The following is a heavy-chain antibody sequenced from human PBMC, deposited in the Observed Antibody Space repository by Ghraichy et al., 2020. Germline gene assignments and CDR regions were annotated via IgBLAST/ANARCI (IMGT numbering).Heavy chain of an antibody. CDR1: GGSISSGSYY. CDR2: IYTSGST. V-gene: IGHV4-61*02. CDR3: ARGGDIVVVPAAVKSYYYYYYMDV. J-gene: IGHJ6*03. D-gene: IGHD2-2*01. Sequence: SETLSLTCTVSGGSISSGSYYWSWIRQPAGKGLEWIGRIYTSGSTNYNPSLKSRVTISVDTSKNQFSLKLSSVTAADTAVYYCARGGDIVVVPAAVKSYYYYYYMDVWGKGTTVTVSS.